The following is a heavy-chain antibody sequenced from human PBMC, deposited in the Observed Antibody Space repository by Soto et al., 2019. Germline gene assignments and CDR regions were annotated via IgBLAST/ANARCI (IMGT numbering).Heavy chain of an antibody. V-gene: IGHV1-3*01. CDR1: GYTFTSYA. CDR2: INAGNGNT. Sequence: GASVTVSCKASGYTFTSYAMHWVRQAPGQRLEWMGWINAGNGNTKYSQKFQGRVTITRDTSASTAYMELSSLRSDDTAVYYCARDVGYGLIDYWGQGTLVTVSS. CDR3: ARDVGYGLIDY. J-gene: IGHJ4*02. D-gene: IGHD5-18*01.